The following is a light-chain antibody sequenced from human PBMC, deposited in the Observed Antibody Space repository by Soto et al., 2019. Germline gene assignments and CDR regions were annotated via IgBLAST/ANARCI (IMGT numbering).Light chain of an antibody. J-gene: IGKJ3*01. CDR1: QSVSTN. V-gene: IGKV3-15*01. CDR2: GAS. Sequence: EIVMTQSPATLSVSPGDTAILSCRASQSVSTNLAWYQQKPGQAPRLLIYGASTRATDIPARFTGSGSGTEFTLTISSLPSEDFTVYYCQEYNDWPLFTFGPGTRVDFK. CDR3: QEYNDWPLFT.